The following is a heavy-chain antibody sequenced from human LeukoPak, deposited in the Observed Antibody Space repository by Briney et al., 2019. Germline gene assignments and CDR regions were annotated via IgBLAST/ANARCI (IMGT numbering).Heavy chain of an antibody. CDR1: GFSLSTGGVA. Sequence: GSGPTLVNPTQTLTLTCTFSGFSLSTGGVAVAWIRQPPGKALEWLALIYWDDDKHYSPSLRSRLTITKDTSKNLVVLTMTNMDPLDTATYYCAHKGALRNTGGSWFDPWGQGTLVTVSS. CDR2: IYWDDDK. V-gene: IGHV2-5*02. CDR3: AHKGALRNTGGSWFDP. J-gene: IGHJ5*02. D-gene: IGHD3-16*01.